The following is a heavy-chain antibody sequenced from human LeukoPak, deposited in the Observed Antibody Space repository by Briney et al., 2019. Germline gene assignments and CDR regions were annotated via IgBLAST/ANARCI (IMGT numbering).Heavy chain of an antibody. V-gene: IGHV1-69*05. CDR3: ARTMVRGVIVGFDY. CDR2: IIPIFGTA. J-gene: IGHJ4*02. CDR1: GGTFSSYA. Sequence: SVKVSCKASGGTFSSYAISWVRQAPGQGLEWMGGIIPIFGTANYAQKFQGRVTITTDESTSTAYMGLSSLRSEDTAVYYCARTMVRGVIVGFDYWGQGTLVTASS. D-gene: IGHD3-10*01.